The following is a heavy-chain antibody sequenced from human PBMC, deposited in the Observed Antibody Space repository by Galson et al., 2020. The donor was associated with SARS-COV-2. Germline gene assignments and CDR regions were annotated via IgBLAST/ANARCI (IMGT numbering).Heavy chain of an antibody. CDR1: GFSLSTSGMC. J-gene: IGHJ6*02. CDR3: ARIAVAGTLGNYYYGMDV. V-gene: IGHV2-70*01. CDR2: IDWDDDK. D-gene: IGHD6-19*01. Sequence: SGPTLVKPTQTLTLTCTFSGFSLSTSGMCVSWIRQPPGKALEWLALIDWDDDKYYSTSLKTRLTISKDTSKNQVVLTMTNMDPVDTATYYCARIAVAGTLGNYYYGMDVWGQGTTVTVSS.